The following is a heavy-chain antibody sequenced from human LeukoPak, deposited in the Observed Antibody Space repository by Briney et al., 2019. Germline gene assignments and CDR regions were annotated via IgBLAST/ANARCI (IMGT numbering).Heavy chain of an antibody. CDR3: GSLSGWYGSAVDF. CDR1: DGSITSISYY. V-gene: IGHV4-39*01. CDR2: IFYHGST. Sequence: SETLSLTCTVSDGSITSISYYWGWIRQSPGKGLEWIRNIFYHGSTYYNPSLESRVTISIDTSEKQLSLQMSSVTAADTALYYCGSLSGWYGSAVDFWGQGTLVTVSS. D-gene: IGHD6-19*01. J-gene: IGHJ4*02.